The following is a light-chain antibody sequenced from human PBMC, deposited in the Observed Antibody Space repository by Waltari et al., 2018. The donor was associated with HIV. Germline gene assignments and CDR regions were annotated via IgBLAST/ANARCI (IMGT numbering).Light chain of an antibody. V-gene: IGLV2-23*02. CDR3: CSYAGRTTFVV. CDR1: SSDVGGYNY. J-gene: IGLJ2*01. Sequence: QSALTQPASGSGSPGQSITISCTGTSSDVGGYNYVSWYQQHPGKEPKLMIYDVSKRVPGVSNRFAGSKSGNTASLTSSGLQTEDEADYYCCSYAGRTTFVVFGGGTKLTVL. CDR2: DVS.